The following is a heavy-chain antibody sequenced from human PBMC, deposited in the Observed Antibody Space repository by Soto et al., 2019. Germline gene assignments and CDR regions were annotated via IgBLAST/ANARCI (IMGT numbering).Heavy chain of an antibody. CDR1: GFTVSSNY. D-gene: IGHD3-3*01. CDR3: ARASADFWSGYPDY. CDR2: IYSGGST. J-gene: IGHJ4*02. Sequence: GGSLRLSCAASGFTVSSNYMSWVRQAPGKGLEWVSVIYSGGSTYYADSVKGRFTISRDNSKNTLYLQMNSLRAEDTAVYYCARASADFWSGYPDYWGQGTLVTVSS. V-gene: IGHV3-53*01.